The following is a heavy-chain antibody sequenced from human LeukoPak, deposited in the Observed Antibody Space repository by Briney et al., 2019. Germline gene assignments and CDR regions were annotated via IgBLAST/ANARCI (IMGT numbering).Heavy chain of an antibody. CDR3: ASLKNYYDSSGYLVTDAFDI. Sequence: GASVKVSCKASGYTFTSYDINWVRQAPGQGLEWMGWMNPNSGNTNYAQKLQGRVTMTTDTSTSTAYMELRSLKSDDTAVYYCASLKNYYDSSGYLVTDAFDIWGQGTMVTVSS. V-gene: IGHV1-18*01. CDR2: MNPNSGNT. CDR1: GYTFTSYD. J-gene: IGHJ3*02. D-gene: IGHD3-22*01.